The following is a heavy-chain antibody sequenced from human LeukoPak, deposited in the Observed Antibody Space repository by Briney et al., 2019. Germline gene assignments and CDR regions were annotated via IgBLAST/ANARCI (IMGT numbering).Heavy chain of an antibody. J-gene: IGHJ5*02. D-gene: IGHD6-19*01. V-gene: IGHV3-23*01. CDR3: AKVIYSSGAIWFDP. CDR2: ISGSGGST. CDR1: GFIFSSYA. Sequence: GGSLSLSCSAYGFIFSSYAMSWVRLAPGKGREWVLAISGSGGSTYYADSEKSRFTICRDNSKNTLYLQMNSLRAEDTAVYYCAKVIYSSGAIWFDPWGQGTLVTVSS.